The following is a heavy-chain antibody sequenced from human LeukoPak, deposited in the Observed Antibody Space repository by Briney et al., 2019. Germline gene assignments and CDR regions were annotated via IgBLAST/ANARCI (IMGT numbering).Heavy chain of an antibody. D-gene: IGHD6-13*01. J-gene: IGHJ4*02. Sequence: SETLSLTCAVYGGSFSGYYWSWIRQPPGKGLEWIGEINHSGSTNYNPSLKSRVTISVDTSKNRFSLKLSSVTAADTAVYYCARALGYSSSTTTDYWGQGTLVTVSS. CDR3: ARALGYSSSTTTDY. CDR1: GGSFSGYY. V-gene: IGHV4-34*01. CDR2: INHSGST.